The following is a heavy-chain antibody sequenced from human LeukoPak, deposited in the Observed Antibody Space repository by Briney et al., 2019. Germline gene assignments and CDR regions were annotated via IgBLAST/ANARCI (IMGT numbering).Heavy chain of an antibody. CDR2: ISGSGGST. CDR3: ARDTGVFGYNWNPRLGYYFDY. J-gene: IGHJ4*02. CDR1: GFTFGSYA. D-gene: IGHD1-20*01. V-gene: IGHV3-23*01. Sequence: GGSLRLSCAVSGFTFGSYAMSWVRQAPGKGLEWVSGISGSGGSTYYADSVKGRFTISRDNSKNTLYLQMNSLRAEDTAVYYCARDTGVFGYNWNPRLGYYFDYWGQGALVTVSS.